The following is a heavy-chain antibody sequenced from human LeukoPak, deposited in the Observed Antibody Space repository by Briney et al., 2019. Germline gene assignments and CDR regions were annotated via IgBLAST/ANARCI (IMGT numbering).Heavy chain of an antibody. CDR1: GFTFSSYG. CDR2: ISYDGSNK. D-gene: IGHD3-10*01. CDR3: AKARTMVRGVIDY. V-gene: IGHV3-30*18. Sequence: GGSLRLSCAASGFTFSSYGMHGVRQAPGKGLEGVAVISYDGSNKYYADSVKGRFTISRDNSKNTLYLQMNSLRAEDTAVYYCAKARTMVRGVIDYWGQGTLVTVSS. J-gene: IGHJ4*02.